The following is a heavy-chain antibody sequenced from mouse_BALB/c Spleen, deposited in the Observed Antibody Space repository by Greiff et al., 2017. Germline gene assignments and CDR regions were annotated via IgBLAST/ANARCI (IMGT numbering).Heavy chain of an antibody. Sequence: EVQLQESGTVLARPGASVKMSCKASGYTFTSYWMHWVKQRPGQGLEWIGAIYPGNSDTSYNQKFKGKAKLTAVTSTSTAYMELSSLTNEDSAVYYCARDSSGSWFAYWGQGTLVTVSA. D-gene: IGHD3-2*01. V-gene: IGHV1-5*01. J-gene: IGHJ3*01. CDR2: IYPGNSDT. CDR3: ARDSSGSWFAY. CDR1: GYTFTSYW.